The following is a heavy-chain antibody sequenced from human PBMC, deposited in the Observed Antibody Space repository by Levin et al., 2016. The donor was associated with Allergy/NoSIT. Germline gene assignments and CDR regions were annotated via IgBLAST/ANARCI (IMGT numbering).Heavy chain of an antibody. CDR2: VRDDGGDS. V-gene: IGHV3-30*02. D-gene: IGHD2-2*01. J-gene: IGHJ6*02. CDR3: TKLLGPDSYYSIDV. CDR1: GFTFRSYG. Sequence: GESLKISCAASGFTFRSYGMHWVRQAPDKGLEWLAFVRDDGGDSHHADAVKGRFTISRDKSKNTLYLQMNSLRPEDTALYYCTKLLGPDSYYSIDVWGQGTTVTVSS.